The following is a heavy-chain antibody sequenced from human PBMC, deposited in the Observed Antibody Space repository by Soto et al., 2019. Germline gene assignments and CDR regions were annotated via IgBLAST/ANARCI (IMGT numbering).Heavy chain of an antibody. CDR3: ARGGYNTSYYFDY. D-gene: IGHD2-15*01. Sequence: EVQLLESGGGLVQPGGSLRLSCAASGFTFSSYAMSWVRQAPGKGLEWVSAISGSGGSTYYADSVKGRFTISRDNSKNTLYMQMNSLRPEDTAVYYCARGGYNTSYYFDYWGQGTLVTVSS. CDR2: ISGSGGST. V-gene: IGHV3-23*01. CDR1: GFTFSSYA. J-gene: IGHJ4*02.